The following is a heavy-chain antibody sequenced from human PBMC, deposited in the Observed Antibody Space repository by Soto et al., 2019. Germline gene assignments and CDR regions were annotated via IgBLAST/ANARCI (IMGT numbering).Heavy chain of an antibody. Sequence: SGPTLVSPTQNLTLTCTVSGFSLSGGVVGVGWIRQPPGKALEWVALIYWNDDKSYSPSLKSRLTITKDTAKNQVVLTMTNMDPVERATYYCAHKDPLPDSLDTFDHWAQGTMDTDSS. CDR3: AHKDPLPDSLDTFDH. CDR2: IYWNDDK. V-gene: IGHV2-5*01. D-gene: IGHD2-21*01. CDR1: GFSLSGGVVG. J-gene: IGHJ3*01.